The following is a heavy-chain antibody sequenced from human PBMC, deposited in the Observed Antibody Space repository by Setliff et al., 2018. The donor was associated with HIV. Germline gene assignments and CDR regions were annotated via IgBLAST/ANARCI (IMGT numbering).Heavy chain of an antibody. CDR3: ARVARGGHSSRWYYFDY. Sequence: SETLSLTCAVYGGSFSGYYWSWIRQPPGGGLEWIGQINHRGSTIYNPSLKSRVTISVDTSKNQFSLKVSSVTAADTAVYYCARVARGGHSSRWYYFDYWGQGTLVTVSS. D-gene: IGHD6-13*01. CDR2: INHRGST. CDR1: GGSFSGYY. J-gene: IGHJ4*02. V-gene: IGHV4-34*01.